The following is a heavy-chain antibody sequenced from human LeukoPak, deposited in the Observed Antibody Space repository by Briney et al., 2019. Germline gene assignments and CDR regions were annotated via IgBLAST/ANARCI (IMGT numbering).Heavy chain of an antibody. J-gene: IGHJ5*02. CDR3: ARDAPLPLVGVVVVAAGKESRQTTNPFDP. Sequence: ASVKVSCKASGYTFSGLYIHWVRQAPGQGLEWMGWINPNSGGTKYAQKSQGRVTLTRDTSISTAYMELSRLRSDDTAVYYCARDAPLPLVGVVVVAAGKESRQTTNPFDPWGQGILVTVSS. CDR1: GYTFSGLY. V-gene: IGHV1-2*02. CDR2: INPNSGGT. D-gene: IGHD2-15*01.